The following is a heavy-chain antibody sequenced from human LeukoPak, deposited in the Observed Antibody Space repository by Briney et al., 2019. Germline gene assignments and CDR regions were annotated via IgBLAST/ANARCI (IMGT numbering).Heavy chain of an antibody. J-gene: IGHJ5*02. CDR2: INPSGGST. D-gene: IGHD2-2*01. CDR1: GYTFTSYY. Sequence: ASVKVSCKASGYTFTSYYMHWVRQAPGHGLEWMGIINPSGGSTGYAQKFQGRVAMTRDTSTSTVYMELGSLRSEDTAVYYCARRDCSTTSCSAGNWFDPWGQGTLVTVSS. V-gene: IGHV1-46*01. CDR3: ARRDCSTTSCSAGNWFDP.